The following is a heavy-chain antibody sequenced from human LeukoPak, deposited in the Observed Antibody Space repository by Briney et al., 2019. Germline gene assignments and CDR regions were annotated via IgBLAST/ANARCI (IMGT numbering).Heavy chain of an antibody. Sequence: ASVKVSCKASGYTFTDYYMHWVRQAPGQGLEWMGWINPNSGGTNYAQQFQGRVTMTRDTSITTGYMELGRLRSDDTAVYYCARVRGGNNYHFDYWGQGTLVTVSS. D-gene: IGHD1-26*01. CDR2: INPNSGGT. CDR3: ARVRGGNNYHFDY. CDR1: GYTFTDYY. J-gene: IGHJ4*02. V-gene: IGHV1-2*02.